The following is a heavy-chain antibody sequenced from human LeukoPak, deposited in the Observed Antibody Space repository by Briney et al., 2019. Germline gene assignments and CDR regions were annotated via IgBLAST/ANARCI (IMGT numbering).Heavy chain of an antibody. CDR3: ARGSSRSSGWYYYYYYMDV. CDR2: IYYSGST. D-gene: IGHD6-19*01. J-gene: IGHJ6*03. Sequence: PSETLSLTCTVSGGSISSSSYYWGWIRQPPGKGLEWIGSIYYSGSTYYNPSLKSRVTISVDTSKNQFSLKLSSGTAADTAVYYCARGSSRSSGWYYYYYYMDVWGKGTTVTVSS. CDR1: GGSISSSSYY. V-gene: IGHV4-39*01.